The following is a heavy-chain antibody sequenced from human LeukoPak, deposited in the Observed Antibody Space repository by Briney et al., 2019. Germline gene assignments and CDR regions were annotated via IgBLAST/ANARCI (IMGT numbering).Heavy chain of an antibody. J-gene: IGHJ4*02. D-gene: IGHD4-23*01. CDR2: ISSSSTYI. Sequence: GGSLRLSCAASGFTFTGYTMNWVRQAPRKGLEWVSSISSSSTYIYQADSVKGRFTISRDNSKNTLYLQMNSLRAEDTAVYYCARRAGGYSHPYDYWGQGILVTVSS. CDR1: GFTFTGYT. V-gene: IGHV3-21*04. CDR3: ARRAGGYSHPYDY.